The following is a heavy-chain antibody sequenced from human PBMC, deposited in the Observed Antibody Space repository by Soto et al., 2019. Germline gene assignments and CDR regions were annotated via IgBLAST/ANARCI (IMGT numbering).Heavy chain of an antibody. CDR2: IIPIFGTA. V-gene: IGHV1-69*13. Sequence: ASVKVSCKASGGTFSSYAISWVRQAPGHGLEWMGGIIPIFGTANYAQKFQGRVTITADESTSTAYMELSSLSSEDTAVYYCARKPSRGPYYYYYGMDVWGQGTTVTVSS. CDR3: ARKPSRGPYYYYYGMDV. J-gene: IGHJ6*02. CDR1: GGTFSSYA. D-gene: IGHD3-10*01.